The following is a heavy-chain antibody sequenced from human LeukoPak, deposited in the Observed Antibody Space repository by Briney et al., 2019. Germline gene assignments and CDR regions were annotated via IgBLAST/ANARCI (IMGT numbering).Heavy chain of an antibody. CDR2: IIPILGIA. V-gene: IGHV1-69*04. CDR3: ARERVAATSNWFDP. Sequence: ASVKVSCKASGGTFSSYAISWVRQAPGQGLEWMGRIIPILGIANYAQKFQGRVTITADKSTSTAYMELSSLRSEDTAVYYCARERVAATSNWFDPWGQGTLVTVS. D-gene: IGHD2-15*01. CDR1: GGTFSSYA. J-gene: IGHJ5*02.